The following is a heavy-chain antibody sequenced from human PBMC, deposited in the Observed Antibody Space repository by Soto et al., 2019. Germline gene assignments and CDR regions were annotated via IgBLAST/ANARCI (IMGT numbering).Heavy chain of an antibody. Sequence: ASVKVSCKASGYTFTSYDINWVRQATGQGLEWMGWMNPNSGNTGYAQKFQGRVTMTRNTSISTAYMELSSLRSEDTAVYYCARDRTGIAVAGTPTDYYYGMDVWGQGTTVTAP. CDR1: GYTFTSYD. CDR3: ARDRTGIAVAGTPTDYYYGMDV. D-gene: IGHD6-19*01. CDR2: MNPNSGNT. J-gene: IGHJ6*02. V-gene: IGHV1-8*01.